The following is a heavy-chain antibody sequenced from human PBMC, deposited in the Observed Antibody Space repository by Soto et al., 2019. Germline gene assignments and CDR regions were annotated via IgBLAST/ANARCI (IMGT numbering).Heavy chain of an antibody. CDR1: GYPFTHYG. Sequence: ASVKVSCKCSGYPFTHYGIPWVRQAPGQGLEWMGWISPFNGNTNYAQKLQGRVTMTTDTSTSTAYMELRSLRSDDTAVYYCARESAVAALGPWGQGTLVTVSS. V-gene: IGHV1-18*01. J-gene: IGHJ5*02. CDR2: ISPFNGNT. CDR3: ARESAVAALGP. D-gene: IGHD6-19*01.